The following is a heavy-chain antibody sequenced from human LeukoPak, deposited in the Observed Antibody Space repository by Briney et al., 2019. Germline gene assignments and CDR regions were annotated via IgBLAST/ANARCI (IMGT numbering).Heavy chain of an antibody. J-gene: IGHJ4*02. Sequence: SETLSLTCAVYGGSFSGYYWSWIRQHPGKGLEWIGYIHNSGNTYYNPSLKSRITISLDSSKNQFSLKLSSVTAADTAVYYCARDAAHGTDCWGQGTLVTVSS. CDR3: ARDAAHGTDC. CDR1: GGSFSGYY. V-gene: IGHV4-34*09. D-gene: IGHD1-26*01. CDR2: IHNSGNT.